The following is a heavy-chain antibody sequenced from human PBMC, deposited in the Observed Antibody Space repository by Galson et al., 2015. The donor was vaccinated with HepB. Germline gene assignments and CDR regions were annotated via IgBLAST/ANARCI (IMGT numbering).Heavy chain of an antibody. CDR1: GYTFTSSY. J-gene: IGHJ3*02. CDR3: ARGDWYYYDSSGYPDAFDI. Sequence: SGYTFTSSYMHWVRQAPGQGLEWMGIINPSGGSTSYAQKFQGRVTMTRDTSTSTVYMELSSLRSEDTAVYYCARGDWYYYDSSGYPDAFDIWGQGTMVTVSS. CDR2: INPSGGST. V-gene: IGHV1-46*03. D-gene: IGHD3-22*01.